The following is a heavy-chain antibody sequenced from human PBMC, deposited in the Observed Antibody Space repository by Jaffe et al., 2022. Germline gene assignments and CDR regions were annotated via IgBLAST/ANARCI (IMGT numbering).Heavy chain of an antibody. CDR3: AKVPTLDYARRYFDS. J-gene: IGHJ4*02. V-gene: IGHV3-23*01. CDR1: GFTFSSYA. Sequence: EVQLLDSGGGLEQPGGSLRLSCAAAGFTFSSYAMAWVRQAPGKGLQWVSSISGSGGSTIYTDSVKGRFTVSRDNSINTLYLQMNNLEVGDTAVYYCAKVPTLDYARRYFDSWGQGTLVTVSS. CDR2: ISGSGGST. D-gene: IGHD4-17*01.